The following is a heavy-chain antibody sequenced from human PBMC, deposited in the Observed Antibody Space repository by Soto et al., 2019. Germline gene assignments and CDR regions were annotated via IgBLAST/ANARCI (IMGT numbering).Heavy chain of an antibody. CDR2: ISAYNGNT. D-gene: IGHD5-18*01. J-gene: IGHJ5*02. CDR1: GYTLTIYG. CDR3: ARVGPQGQLSRPYNWFDP. V-gene: IGHV1-18*04. Sequence: ASVKVSCKASGYTLTIYGISWVRQAPGQGRQWMGWISAYNGNTNTAQKLQGRVTMTTDTSTSTAYMELTSLRSDDTAVYYCARVGPQGQLSRPYNWFDPWGQGTLVTV.